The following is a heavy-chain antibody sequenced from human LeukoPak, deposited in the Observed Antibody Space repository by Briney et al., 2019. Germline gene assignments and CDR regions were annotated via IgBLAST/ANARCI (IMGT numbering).Heavy chain of an antibody. Sequence: SETLSLTCTVSGASNNSYYWSWIRQPPGKGLEWIGYTHPSGNTNYSPSIKSRVTISMDTSTNQFSLKLKSVTAADTAVYFCARKAPKKGWFDPWGQGTLVTVSS. CDR2: THPSGNT. V-gene: IGHV4-4*09. J-gene: IGHJ5*02. CDR3: ARKAPKKGWFDP. CDR1: GASNNSYY.